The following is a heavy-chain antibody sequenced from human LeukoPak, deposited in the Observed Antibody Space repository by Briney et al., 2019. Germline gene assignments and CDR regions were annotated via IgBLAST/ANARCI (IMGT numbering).Heavy chain of an antibody. Sequence: GGSLRLSCAASGFTFSSYGMHWVRQAPGKGLEWVAFIRYDGSNKKYADSLKGRFTVSRDNSKNTLYLQMNSLRAEDTAVYYCAREGVFGYGLPFDYWGQGTLVTVSS. V-gene: IGHV3-30*02. J-gene: IGHJ4*02. CDR1: GFTFSSYG. CDR3: AREGVFGYGLPFDY. CDR2: IRYDGSNK. D-gene: IGHD3-3*01.